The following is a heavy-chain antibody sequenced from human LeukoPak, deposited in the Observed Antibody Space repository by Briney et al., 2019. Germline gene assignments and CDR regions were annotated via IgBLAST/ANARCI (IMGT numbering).Heavy chain of an antibody. J-gene: IGHJ6*02. CDR3: AREGRGCSSKSCYEALYYYGMDV. V-gene: IGHV3-33*01. CDR1: GFTFNKYG. CDR2: IWYDGSNK. Sequence: QPGRSLRLSCAASGFTFNKYGMHWVRQAPGKGLEWVAVIWYDGSNKYYADSVKGRFTISRDSSRKTLYLQMNSLRAEDTAVYYCAREGRGCSSKSCYEALYYYGMDVWGQGTTVTVSS. D-gene: IGHD2-2*01.